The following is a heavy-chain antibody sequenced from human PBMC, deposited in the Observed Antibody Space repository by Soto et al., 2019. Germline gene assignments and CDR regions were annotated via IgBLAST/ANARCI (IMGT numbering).Heavy chain of an antibody. CDR2: IYPGDSDT. V-gene: IGHV5-51*01. CDR1: GYSFTSYW. D-gene: IGHD2-2*01. Sequence: GESLKISCTGVGYSFTSYWIGWVRQMPGKGLEWMGIIYPGDSDTRYSPSFQGQVTISADKSITTAYLQWSSLKASDTAMYYCARGYCTTTICDPWFDPWGQGTLVNVSS. CDR3: ARGYCTTTICDPWFDP. J-gene: IGHJ5*02.